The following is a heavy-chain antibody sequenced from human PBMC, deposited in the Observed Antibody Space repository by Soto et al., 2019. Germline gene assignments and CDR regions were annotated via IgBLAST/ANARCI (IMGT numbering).Heavy chain of an antibody. CDR1: GFTFDDYA. J-gene: IGHJ4*02. Sequence: PGGSLRLSCAASGFTFDDYAMHWVRQAPGKGLEWVSGISWNSGSIGYADSVKGRFTISRDNAKNSLYLQMNSLRAEDTALYYCAKGGYDFWSGYRLWGQGTLVPVSS. CDR2: ISWNSGSI. D-gene: IGHD3-3*01. CDR3: AKGGYDFWSGYRL. V-gene: IGHV3-9*01.